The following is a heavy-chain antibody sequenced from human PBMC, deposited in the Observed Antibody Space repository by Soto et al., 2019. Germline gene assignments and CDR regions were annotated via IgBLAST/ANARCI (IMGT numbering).Heavy chain of an antibody. V-gene: IGHV5-51*01. CDR2: IYPGDSDT. CDR3: ARRRYYGSGSYQSAAFDI. Sequence: GESLKISCKGSGYSFTSYWIGWVRQMPGKGLEWMGIIYPGDSDTRYSPSFQGQVTVSADKSISTAYLQWSSLKASDTAMYYCARRRYYGSGSYQSAAFDIWGQGTMVTVSS. J-gene: IGHJ3*02. D-gene: IGHD3-10*01. CDR1: GYSFTSYW.